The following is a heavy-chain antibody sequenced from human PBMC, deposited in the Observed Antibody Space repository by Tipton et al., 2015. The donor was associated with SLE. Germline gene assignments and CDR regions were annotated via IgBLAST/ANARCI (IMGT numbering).Heavy chain of an antibody. Sequence: TLSLTCTVSGVSVSTSRYYWAWIRQPPGKGLEWIGEVYHRGSTNYNPSLKSRVTISVDTSKNQFSLRLNSVTAADTAVYYCAGSLRYFDWRDAFDVWGQGTMVIVSS. J-gene: IGHJ3*01. CDR2: VYHRGST. CDR1: GVSVSTSRYY. V-gene: IGHV4-39*07. D-gene: IGHD3-9*01. CDR3: AGSLRYFDWRDAFDV.